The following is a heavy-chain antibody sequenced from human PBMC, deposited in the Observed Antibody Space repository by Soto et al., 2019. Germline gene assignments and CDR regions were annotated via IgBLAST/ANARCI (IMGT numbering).Heavy chain of an antibody. J-gene: IGHJ6*02. D-gene: IGHD2-15*01. CDR2: IYYSGST. Sequence: ETLSLTCTVSGGSISSYYWSWIRQPPGKGLEWIGYIYYSGSTNYNPSLKSRVTISVDTSKNQFSLKLSSVTAADTAVYYCARHLTYCSAGSCYSDFPYYGMDVWGQGTTVTVSS. CDR3: ARHLTYCSAGSCYSDFPYYGMDV. CDR1: GGSISSYY. V-gene: IGHV4-59*08.